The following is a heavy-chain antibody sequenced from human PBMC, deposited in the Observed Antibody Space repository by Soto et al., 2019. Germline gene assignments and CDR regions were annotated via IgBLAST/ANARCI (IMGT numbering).Heavy chain of an antibody. V-gene: IGHV1-46*01. CDR3: AREENCSDGICYSEYFQR. CDR1: GYIFTAYS. CDR2: VNPSGGSA. J-gene: IGHJ1*01. D-gene: IGHD2-15*01. Sequence: QVQLVQSGAEVKKPGASVKVSCKASGYIFTAYSMHWVRQAPGQGLEWMGVVNPSGGSANYAQKFQGRITMTRDTSTSTVYMELSSLTSEDTAVYYCAREENCSDGICYSEYFQRWGQGTLVTVSS.